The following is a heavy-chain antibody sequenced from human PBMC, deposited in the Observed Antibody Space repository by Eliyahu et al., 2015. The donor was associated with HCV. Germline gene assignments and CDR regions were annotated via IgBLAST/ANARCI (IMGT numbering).Heavy chain of an antibody. D-gene: IGHD4-17*01. Sequence: EVQLLESGGGLVQPGGSLRLSCAASGFTFSTYAMSWVRQAPGKGLGWVSRISDSGDSTHYADSVKGRFTISRDNSKNTLYLQMNSLRAEDTVLYYCAKETTLDYWGQGTLVTVSS. CDR3: AKETTLDY. CDR2: ISDSGDST. V-gene: IGHV3-23*01. CDR1: GFTFSTYA. J-gene: IGHJ4*02.